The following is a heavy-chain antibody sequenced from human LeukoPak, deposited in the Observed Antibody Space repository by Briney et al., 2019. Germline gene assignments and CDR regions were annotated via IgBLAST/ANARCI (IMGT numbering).Heavy chain of an antibody. CDR2: IYPSVGTTT. J-gene: IGHJ4*02. D-gene: IGHD2-15*01. Sequence: ASVKVSCKASGYTFTSYYIHWVRQAPGQGLEWMGIIYPSVGTTTKYAQKFQGRVTMTRDTSTSTVYMELTSLRSDDTAVFYCARDLGTCNGGSCYSAPDYWGQGTLVTVSS. CDR1: GYTFTSYY. CDR3: ARDLGTCNGGSCYSAPDY. V-gene: IGHV1-46*01.